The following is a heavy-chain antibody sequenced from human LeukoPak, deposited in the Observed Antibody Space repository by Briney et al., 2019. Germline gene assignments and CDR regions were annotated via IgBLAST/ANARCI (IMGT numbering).Heavy chain of an antibody. Sequence: GGSLRLSCAASESTFSKFWMHWVRQAPGKGLVWVSGTNRDGSTTTYADSVKGRFTVSRDNAKNTLYLQMSSLRAEDTAVYYCARGNYYGMDVWGQGTTVTVSS. J-gene: IGHJ6*02. CDR2: TNRDGSTT. D-gene: IGHD2/OR15-2a*01. CDR3: ARGNYYGMDV. CDR1: ESTFSKFW. V-gene: IGHV3-74*03.